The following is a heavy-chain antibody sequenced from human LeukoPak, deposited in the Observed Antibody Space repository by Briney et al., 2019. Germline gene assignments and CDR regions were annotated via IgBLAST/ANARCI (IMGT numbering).Heavy chain of an antibody. CDR3: ARSGYMTTLLYDWFDP. CDR2: IIPIFGTA. CDR1: GGTFSSYA. J-gene: IGHJ5*02. V-gene: IGHV1-69*06. D-gene: IGHD3-16*01. Sequence: PVASVKVSCKASGGTFSSYAISWVRQAPGQGLEWMGGIIPIFGTANYAQKFQGRVTITADKSTSTAYMELSSLRSEDTAVYYCARSGYMTTLLYDWFDPWGQGTLVTVSS.